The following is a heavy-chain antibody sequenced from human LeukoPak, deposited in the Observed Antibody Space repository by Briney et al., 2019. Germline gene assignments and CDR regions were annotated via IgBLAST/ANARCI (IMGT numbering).Heavy chain of an antibody. D-gene: IGHD2-2*02. Sequence: GGSLRLSCAASGFTLSSYAMHWVRQAPGKGLEWVAVISYDGSSEYYADSVKGRFTISRDNSKNTLYLQMNSLRTEDTAVYFCSRDLCSSTTCYTGRGIDYWGQGTLVTVSS. J-gene: IGHJ4*02. CDR2: ISYDGSSE. V-gene: IGHV3-30-3*01. CDR1: GFTLSSYA. CDR3: SRDLCSSTTCYTGRGIDY.